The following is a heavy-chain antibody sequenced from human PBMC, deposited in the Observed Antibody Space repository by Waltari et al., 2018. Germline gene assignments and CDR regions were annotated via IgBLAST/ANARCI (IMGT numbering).Heavy chain of an antibody. Sequence: EVQLVESGGGLVQPGGSLRLSCAASGFTLSSYEMKWVRQAPGKGLEWVSYISSSGSTIYYADSVKGRFTISRDNAKNSLYLQMNSLRAEDTAVYYCARVLVTATDYWGQGTLVTVSS. CDR2: ISSSGSTI. CDR1: GFTLSSYE. V-gene: IGHV3-48*03. CDR3: ARVLVTATDY. J-gene: IGHJ4*02. D-gene: IGHD2-21*02.